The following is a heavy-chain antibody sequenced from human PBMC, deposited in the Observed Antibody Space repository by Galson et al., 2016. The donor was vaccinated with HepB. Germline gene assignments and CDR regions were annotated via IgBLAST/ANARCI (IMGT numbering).Heavy chain of an antibody. J-gene: IGHJ4*02. V-gene: IGHV1-46*01. CDR1: GYRFTRYN. Sequence: SVKVSCKASGYRFTRYNIHWLRQAPGQGPEWLARINPNDGDTPYAGKFHMRGTVTRDTSKSTVFVELSSLTSEDTAVDYCARELGDTCYFDYWGQGTLVTVSS. CDR3: ARELGDTCYFDY. D-gene: IGHD2-21*02. CDR2: INPNDGDT.